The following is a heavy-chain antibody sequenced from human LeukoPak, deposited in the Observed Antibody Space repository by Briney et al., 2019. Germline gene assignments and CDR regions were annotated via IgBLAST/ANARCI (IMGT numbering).Heavy chain of an antibody. V-gene: IGHV4-61*01. D-gene: IGHD4-23*01. CDR2: IYYSGST. CDR1: GGSVSSGSYY. CDR3: ARSTAVTLEAFDI. Sequence: SETLSLTCTVSGGSVSSGSYYWSWIRQPPGKGLEWIGYIYYSGSTNYNPSLKSRVTISVDTSKNQFSLKLSSVTAADTAVYYCARSTAVTLEAFDIWGQGTMVTVSS. J-gene: IGHJ3*02.